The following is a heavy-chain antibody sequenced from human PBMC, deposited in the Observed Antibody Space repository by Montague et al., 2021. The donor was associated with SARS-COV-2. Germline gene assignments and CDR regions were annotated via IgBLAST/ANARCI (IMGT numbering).Heavy chain of an antibody. Sequence: SETLSLTCAVSGGSISDNNWWTWVRQSPGKGPEWIGEIYHSGHYNIKASLRSRVTISVDKTKNQFSLKMTSLTAADTAVYYCSRPGLGSGALDAWGQGTSVTVSS. CDR2: IYHSGHY. CDR1: GGSISDNNW. V-gene: IGHV4/OR15-8*01. D-gene: IGHD3-10*01. J-gene: IGHJ5*02. CDR3: SRPGLGSGALDA.